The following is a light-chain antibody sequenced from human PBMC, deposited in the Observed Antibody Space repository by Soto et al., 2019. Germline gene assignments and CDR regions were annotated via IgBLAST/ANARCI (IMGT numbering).Light chain of an antibody. CDR3: ASWDDNLEGVV. Sequence: QSVVTQPPSASGTPGQRLTISCSGSSSNIGGNPVNWYQQLPGTAPKLIIFSKNQRPSGVPDRFSASKSGTTASLAISGLQSEDEADYYCASWDDNLEGVVFGGGTKLTVL. J-gene: IGLJ2*01. V-gene: IGLV1-44*01. CDR2: SKN. CDR1: SSNIGGNP.